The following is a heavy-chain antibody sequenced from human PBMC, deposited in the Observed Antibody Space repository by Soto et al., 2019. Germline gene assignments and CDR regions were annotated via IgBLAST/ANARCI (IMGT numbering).Heavy chain of an antibody. D-gene: IGHD5-12*01. V-gene: IGHV1-69*02. J-gene: IGHJ4*02. CDR2: IVLLLNIA. Sequence: QVQLVQSGAEVKKPGSSVKVSCESSGGTFSNDIITWVRQAPGQGLEWMGRIVLLLNIANYAQKFQGRVTITADKSTGTAYMELNSRTSEDTAAYYCVKNSPIGSTFSGYDGIDSWGQGTLVTVSS. CDR1: GGTFSNDI. CDR3: VKNSPIGSTFSGYDGIDS.